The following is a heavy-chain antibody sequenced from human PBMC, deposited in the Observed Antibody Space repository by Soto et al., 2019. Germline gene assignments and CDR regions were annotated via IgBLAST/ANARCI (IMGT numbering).Heavy chain of an antibody. V-gene: IGHV2-26*01. D-gene: IGHD6-19*01. J-gene: IGHJ5*02. CDR2: IFANDEK. CDR1: GFSLSNARMG. CDR3: AREGGQQWLVSGFDP. Sequence: QVTLKESGPVLVKPTETLTLTCTVSGFSLSNARMGVSWIRQPPGKALEWLAHIFANDEKSYSTSLKSRLTISKDTSKSQVVLTMTNMEPVDTATYSGAREGGQQWLVSGFDPWGQGTLVTVSS.